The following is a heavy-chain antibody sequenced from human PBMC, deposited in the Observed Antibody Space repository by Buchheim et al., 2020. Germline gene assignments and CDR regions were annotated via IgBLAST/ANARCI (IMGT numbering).Heavy chain of an antibody. D-gene: IGHD6-19*01. CDR1: GFTFSSYA. Sequence: QVQLVESGGGVVQPGRSLRLSCAASGFTFSSYAMHWVRQAPGKGLEWVAVISYDGSNKYYADSVKGRFTISRDNSKNTLYLQMNSLRAEDTAVYYRARAEELIAVAGIDYWGQGTL. J-gene: IGHJ4*02. V-gene: IGHV3-30*04. CDR3: ARAEELIAVAGIDY. CDR2: ISYDGSNK.